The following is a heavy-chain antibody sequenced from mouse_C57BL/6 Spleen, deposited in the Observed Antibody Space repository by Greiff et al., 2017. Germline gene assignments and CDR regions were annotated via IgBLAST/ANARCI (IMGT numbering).Heavy chain of an antibody. D-gene: IGHD4-1*01. J-gene: IGHJ3*01. Sequence: EVQGVESGGGLVKPGGSLKLSCAASGFTFSSYTMSWVRQTPEKRLEWVATISGGGGNTYSPDPVTGRFTISRDNAKNTLYLQMRSLGSEDTALYYCARLTGPAWFAYWGQGTLVTVSA. V-gene: IGHV5-9*01. CDR3: ARLTGPAWFAY. CDR2: ISGGGGNT. CDR1: GFTFSSYT.